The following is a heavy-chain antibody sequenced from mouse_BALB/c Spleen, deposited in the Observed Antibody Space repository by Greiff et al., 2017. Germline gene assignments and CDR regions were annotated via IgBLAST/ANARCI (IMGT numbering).Heavy chain of an antibody. CDR2: IDPANGNT. J-gene: IGHJ4*01. Sequence: EVQLQQSGAELVKPGASVKLSCTASGFNIKDTYMHWVKQRPEQGLEWIGRIDPANGNTKYDPKFQGKATITADTSSNTAYLQLSSLTSEDTAVYYCVRGYGNYEYYYAMDYWGQGTSVTVSS. CDR1: GFNIKDTY. D-gene: IGHD2-10*02. V-gene: IGHV14-3*02. CDR3: VRGYGNYEYYYAMDY.